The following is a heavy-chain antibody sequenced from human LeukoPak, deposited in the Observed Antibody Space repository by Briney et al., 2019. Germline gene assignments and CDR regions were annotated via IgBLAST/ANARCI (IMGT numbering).Heavy chain of an antibody. Sequence: GGSLRLSCAASGFTFSSYAMHWVRQAPGKGLEWVAVISYDGSNKYYADSVKGRFTISRDNSKNTLYLQMNSLRAEDTAVYYCARDYGVGYCSGGSCYDLDYWGQGTLVTVSS. CDR2: ISYDGSNK. J-gene: IGHJ4*02. D-gene: IGHD2-15*01. CDR3: ARDYGVGYCSGGSCYDLDY. CDR1: GFTFSSYA. V-gene: IGHV3-30*04.